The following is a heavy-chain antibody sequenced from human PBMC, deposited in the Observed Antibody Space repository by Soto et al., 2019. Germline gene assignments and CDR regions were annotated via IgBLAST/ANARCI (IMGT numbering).Heavy chain of an antibody. V-gene: IGHV3-23*01. J-gene: IGHJ4*02. CDR2: IIGGSTATT. CDR3: AKQGDGSCYSNLGS. CDR1: GFTFSSYA. D-gene: IGHD2-15*01. Sequence: VGSLRLSCTVSGFTFSSYAMSWVRQAPGKGLEWVSCIIGGSTATTYYADSVKGRFPISRDNSKNTLYLQMNSLRAEDTAVYYCAKQGDGSCYSNLGSWGQETVVPFS.